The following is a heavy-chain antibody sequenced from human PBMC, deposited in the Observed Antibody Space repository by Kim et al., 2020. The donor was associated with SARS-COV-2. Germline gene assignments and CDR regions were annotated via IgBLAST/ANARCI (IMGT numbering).Heavy chain of an antibody. Sequence: GGSLRLSCAASGFTFDDYAMHWVRQAPGKGLEWVSGISWNSGSIGYADSVKGRFTISRDNAKNSLYLQMNSLRAEDTALYYCAKEASGSYFDYWGQGTLV. J-gene: IGHJ4*02. CDR3: AKEASGSYFDY. CDR1: GFTFDDYA. D-gene: IGHD3-10*01. CDR2: ISWNSGSI. V-gene: IGHV3-9*01.